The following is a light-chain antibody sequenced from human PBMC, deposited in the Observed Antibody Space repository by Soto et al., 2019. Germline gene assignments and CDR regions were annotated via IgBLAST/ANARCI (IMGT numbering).Light chain of an antibody. CDR3: CSYAGSTTFVV. J-gene: IGLJ2*01. V-gene: IGLV2-23*02. Sequence: QSALTQPASVSGSTGQSITISCTGSSSDVGSYTFVSWYQQHPGKAPKFMIYEVTKRPSGVSNRFSGSKSGNTASLTISGLQAEDEADYYCCSYAGSTTFVVFGGGTKVTVL. CDR2: EVT. CDR1: SSDVGSYTF.